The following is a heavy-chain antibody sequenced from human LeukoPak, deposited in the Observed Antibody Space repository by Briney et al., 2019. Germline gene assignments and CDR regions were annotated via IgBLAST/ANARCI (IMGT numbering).Heavy chain of an antibody. CDR2: ISGSGGGT. Sequence: GGSLSLFCAASGFTFSSYAMSWVRLAPGKGRGWVSGISGSGGGTYYADSVKGRFTITRDNSKTTLYLQMNSLRAEETAVYYCAKPDEITMVRGDLFDYWGQGTLVTVSS. CDR1: GFTFSSYA. CDR3: AKPDEITMVRGDLFDY. D-gene: IGHD3-10*01. J-gene: IGHJ4*02. V-gene: IGHV3-23*01.